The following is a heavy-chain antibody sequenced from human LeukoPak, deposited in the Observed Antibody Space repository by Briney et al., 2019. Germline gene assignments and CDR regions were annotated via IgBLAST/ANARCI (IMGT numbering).Heavy chain of an antibody. CDR3: AKDGGYYYDSSGYFDY. Sequence: PGGSLRLSCAASGFTFSSYGMSWVRQAPGKGLEWVSAISGSGGSTYYADSVKGRFTISRDNSKNTLYLQMNSLRAEDTAVYYCAKDGGYYYDSSGYFDYWGQGTLVTVSS. CDR2: ISGSGGST. D-gene: IGHD3-22*01. J-gene: IGHJ4*02. CDR1: GFTFSSYG. V-gene: IGHV3-23*01.